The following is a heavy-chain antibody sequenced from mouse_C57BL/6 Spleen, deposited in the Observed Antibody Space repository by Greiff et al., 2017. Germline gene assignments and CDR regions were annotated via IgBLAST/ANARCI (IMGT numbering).Heavy chain of an antibody. CDR1: GYAFSSYW. CDR3: ARIGYGKRDYFDY. CDR2: IYPGDGDT. J-gene: IGHJ2*01. D-gene: IGHD2-10*02. Sequence: VQLQQSGAELVKPGASVKISCKASGYAFSSYWMNWVKQRPGKGLEWIGQIYPGDGDTNYNGKFKGKATLTADKSSSTAYMQLSSLTSEDSAVYFCARIGYGKRDYFDYGGQGTTLTVSS. V-gene: IGHV1-80*01.